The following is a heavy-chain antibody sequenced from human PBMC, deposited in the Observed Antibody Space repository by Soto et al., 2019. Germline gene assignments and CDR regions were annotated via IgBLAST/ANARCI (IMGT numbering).Heavy chain of an antibody. J-gene: IGHJ4*02. D-gene: IGHD3-22*01. Sequence: PSETLSLTCTVSGGSISPYYWSWIRQPPGKGLEWIGFIYYSGSTNYNPSLKSRVTISVDTSQNQFSLMLTSVTAADTAVYYCARPRSSGYAGEFDYWGQGTLVTV. CDR3: ARPRSSGYAGEFDY. V-gene: IGHV4-59*01. CDR2: IYYSGST. CDR1: GGSISPYY.